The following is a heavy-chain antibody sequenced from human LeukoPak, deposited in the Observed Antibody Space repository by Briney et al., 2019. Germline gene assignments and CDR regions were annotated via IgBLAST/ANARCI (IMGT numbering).Heavy chain of an antibody. D-gene: IGHD6-13*01. CDR3: ARAPSGEVESAARGDYLDY. CDR1: GGSFSGYF. Sequence: SETLSLTCAVYGGSFSGYFWSWIRQPPGKGLEWIGEINHSGGTNYNPSLKSRVTISVDTSKNQFSLKMNSVTAADTAVYYRARAPSGEVESAARGDYLDYWGQGTLVTVSS. CDR2: INHSGGT. J-gene: IGHJ4*02. V-gene: IGHV4-34*01.